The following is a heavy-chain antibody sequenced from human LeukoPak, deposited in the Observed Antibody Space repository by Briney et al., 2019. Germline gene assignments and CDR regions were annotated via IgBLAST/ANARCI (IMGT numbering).Heavy chain of an antibody. Sequence: GGSLRLSCAASGFLVSSHYMMWLPQPPEKGLEWVANIYSCGSTYHPDSEKARDTISRDNSKNTLYLQMNRLRAEDTAVYYCARGSGGYYDSGRRYYYGMDVWGQGTTVTVSS. D-gene: IGHD3-22*01. CDR2: IYSCGST. CDR3: ARGSGGYYDSGRRYYYGMDV. CDR1: GFLVSSHY. J-gene: IGHJ6*02. V-gene: IGHV3-66*01.